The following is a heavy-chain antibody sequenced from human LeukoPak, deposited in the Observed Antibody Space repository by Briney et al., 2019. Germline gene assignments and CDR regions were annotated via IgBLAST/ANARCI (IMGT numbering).Heavy chain of an antibody. V-gene: IGHV4-30-4*07. D-gene: IGHD3-9*01. Sequence: SETLSLTCAVSGGSISSGGYSWSWIRQPPGKGLEWIGYIYYSGSTYYNPSLKSRVTISVDTSKNQFSLKLSSVTAADTAVHYCARGEGLRYFDWLSPLDYWGQGTLVTVSS. J-gene: IGHJ4*02. CDR2: IYYSGST. CDR3: ARGEGLRYFDWLSPLDY. CDR1: GGSISSGGYS.